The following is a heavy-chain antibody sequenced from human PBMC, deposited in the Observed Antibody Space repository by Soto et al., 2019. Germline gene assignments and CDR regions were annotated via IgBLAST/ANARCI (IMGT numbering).Heavy chain of an antibody. V-gene: IGHV3-7*05. D-gene: IGHD1-20*01. CDR1: GYTFRSYW. CDR3: ARGAMAGNEVSGD. J-gene: IGHJ1*01. Sequence: PGGSLTLACQVSGYTFRSYWMTWARRAPGKGLEWVANINLDGSEKYYVDVVKGRFTISRDNAKNSLHLDLRDLRANDTAVYYCARGAMAGNEVSGDWGQGTLVTVSS. CDR2: INLDGSEK.